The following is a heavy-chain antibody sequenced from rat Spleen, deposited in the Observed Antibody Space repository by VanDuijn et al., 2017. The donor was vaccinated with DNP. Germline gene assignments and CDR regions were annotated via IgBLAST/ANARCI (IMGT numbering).Heavy chain of an antibody. CDR1: GFTFSDYA. CDR2: ISYDGSGP. J-gene: IGHJ3*01. V-gene: IGHV5-17*01. D-gene: IGHD3-4*01. CDR3: AQPFAY. Sequence: EVQLVESGGDLVQSGRSLKVSCAASGFTFSDYAMAWVRQTPKKGLEWVATISYDGSGPYYRDSVKGRFTISRDNAKSTLYLQMDSLRSEDTATYYCAQPFAYWGQGTLVTVSS.